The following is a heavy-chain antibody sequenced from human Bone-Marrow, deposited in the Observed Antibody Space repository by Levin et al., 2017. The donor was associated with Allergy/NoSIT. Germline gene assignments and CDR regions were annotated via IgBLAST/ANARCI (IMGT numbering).Heavy chain of an antibody. CDR2: ISNDGSNK. CDR1: GFTFSTYA. D-gene: IGHD3-22*01. J-gene: IGHJ4*02. CDR3: AREGDRNSDNSGYYFDY. V-gene: IGHV3-30*04. Sequence: GGSLRLSCAASGFTFSTYAMHWVRQAPDKGLDWVAFISNDGSNKNYADSVKGRFTISRDNSNNTMYLQMNSLRAEDTAVYYCAREGDRNSDNSGYYFDYWGQGTLVTVSS.